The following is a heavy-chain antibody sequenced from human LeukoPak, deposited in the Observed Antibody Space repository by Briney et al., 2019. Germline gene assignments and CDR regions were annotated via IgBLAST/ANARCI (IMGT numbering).Heavy chain of an antibody. D-gene: IGHD6-19*01. V-gene: IGHV3-74*01. J-gene: IGHJ4*02. CDR1: GFTLSTYW. Sequence: GGSLRLSCAASGFTLSTYWMHWVRQGTGKRLVWVSRINPDGTITSYADSVKGRFTISRDNAKNSLYLQMNSLRAEDTAVYYCARDSSGWYRYFAYWGQGTLVTVSS. CDR2: INPDGTIT. CDR3: ARDSSGWYRYFAY.